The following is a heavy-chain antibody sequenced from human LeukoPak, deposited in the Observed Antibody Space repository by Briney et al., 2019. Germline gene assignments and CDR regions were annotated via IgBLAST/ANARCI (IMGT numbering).Heavy chain of an antibody. CDR2: INHSGST. Sequence: PSETLSLTCALYGGSFSGYYWSWIRHPPEKGLEWIGEINHSGSTNYNPSLKSRVTISVATSKNQFSLKLSSVTAADTAVYYCKTRLLWYSTDNVQRDYWGQGTLVTVSS. J-gene: IGHJ4*02. V-gene: IGHV4-34*01. D-gene: IGHD3-3*01. CDR3: KTRLLWYSTDNVQRDY. CDR1: GGSFSGYY.